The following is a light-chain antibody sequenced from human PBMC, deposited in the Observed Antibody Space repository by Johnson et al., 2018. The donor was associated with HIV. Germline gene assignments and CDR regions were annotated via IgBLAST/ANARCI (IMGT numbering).Light chain of an antibody. CDR1: SSNIGNNY. J-gene: IGLJ1*01. Sequence: QSVLTQPPSVSAAPGQKVTISCSGSSSNIGNNYVSWYQQLPGTAPKLLIYDNNKRPSGIPDRFSGSKSGTSATLGITGLQTGDEADYYCGTGDSSLSAPYFFVTGTKVTVL. CDR3: GTGDSSLSAPYF. CDR2: DNN. V-gene: IGLV1-51*01.